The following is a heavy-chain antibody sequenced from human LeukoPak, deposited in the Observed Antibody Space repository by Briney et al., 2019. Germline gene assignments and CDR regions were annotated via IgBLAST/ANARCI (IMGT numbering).Heavy chain of an antibody. V-gene: IGHV1-69*05. CDR3: ASVNYYDSSGNYRLDY. D-gene: IGHD3-22*01. J-gene: IGHJ4*02. CDR1: GYTFTSYD. CDR2: IIPIFGTA. Sequence: ASVKVSCKASGYTFTSYDINWVRQAPGQGLEWMGGIIPIFGTANYAQKFQGRVTITTDESTSTAYMELSSLRSEDTAVYYCASVNYYDSSGNYRLDYWGQGTLVTVSS.